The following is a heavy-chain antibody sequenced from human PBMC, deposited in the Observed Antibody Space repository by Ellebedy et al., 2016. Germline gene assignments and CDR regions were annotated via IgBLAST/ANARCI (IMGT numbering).Heavy chain of an antibody. CDR2: IRWNSGTI. J-gene: IGHJ4*02. CDR3: AKVRGGGTGTHFDY. D-gene: IGHD7-27*01. Sequence: SLKISCAASGFTFNDYDMHWVRQAPGKGLEWVSGIRWNSGTIGYADSVKGRFTISRDNAKNSLYLQMNSLRAEDTAFYYCAKVRGGGTGTHFDYWGQGTLVTVSS. V-gene: IGHV3-9*01. CDR1: GFTFNDYD.